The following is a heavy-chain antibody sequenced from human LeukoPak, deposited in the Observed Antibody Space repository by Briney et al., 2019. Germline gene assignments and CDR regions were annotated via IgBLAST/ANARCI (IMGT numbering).Heavy chain of an antibody. D-gene: IGHD2-15*01. Sequence: GGSLRLSCAASGFTFSSYEMNWVRQAPGEGLEWVSEIRSNGTTKNYADSVKGRFTISRDNSKNTLYLQMNSLRAEDTAVYYCASDSYSPEYFQHWGQGTLVTVSS. J-gene: IGHJ1*01. V-gene: IGHV3-48*03. CDR1: GFTFSSYE. CDR3: ASDSYSPEYFQH. CDR2: IRSNGTTK.